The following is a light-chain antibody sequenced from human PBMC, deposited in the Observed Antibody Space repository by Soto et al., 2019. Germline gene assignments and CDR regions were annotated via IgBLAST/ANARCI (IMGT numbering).Light chain of an antibody. Sequence: DIQMTQSPSTLSASVGDRVTITCRASQSIGSWLAWHQQEPGKAPKLLIYKASSLESGVPSRLSGSGSGTEFTLSISSLQPDDSATYYCQQYDSYPLTFGGGTKVDIK. CDR1: QSIGSW. CDR3: QQYDSYPLT. V-gene: IGKV1-5*03. CDR2: KAS. J-gene: IGKJ4*01.